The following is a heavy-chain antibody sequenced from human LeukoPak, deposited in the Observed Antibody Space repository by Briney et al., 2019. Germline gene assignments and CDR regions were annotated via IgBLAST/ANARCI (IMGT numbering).Heavy chain of an antibody. CDR2: INPNSGGT. Sequence: ASVKVSCKASGYTFTGYYMHWVRQAPGQGLEWMRRINPNSGGTNYAQKFQGRVTMTRDTSISTAYMELSRLRSDDTAVYYCARDWVQGGHSYGYNWFDPWGRGTLVTVSS. V-gene: IGHV1-2*06. D-gene: IGHD5-18*01. J-gene: IGHJ5*02. CDR1: GYTFTGYY. CDR3: ARDWVQGGHSYGYNWFDP.